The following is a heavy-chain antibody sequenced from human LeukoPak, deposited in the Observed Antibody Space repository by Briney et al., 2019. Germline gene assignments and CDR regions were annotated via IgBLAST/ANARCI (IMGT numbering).Heavy chain of an antibody. V-gene: IGHV1-69*04. CDR2: IIPILGIA. CDR1: GGTFSSYT. CDR3: AREFDFWSGYLDY. Sequence: KPGSSVEVPCKASGGTFSSYTISWVRQAPGQGPEWMGRIIPILGIANYAQKFQGRVTITADKSTSTAYMELSSLRSEDTAVYYCAREFDFWSGYLDYWGQGTLVTVSS. J-gene: IGHJ4*02. D-gene: IGHD3-3*01.